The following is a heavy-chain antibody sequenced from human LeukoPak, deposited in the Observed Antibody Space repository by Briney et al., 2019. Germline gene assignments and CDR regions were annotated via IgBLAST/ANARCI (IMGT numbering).Heavy chain of an antibody. D-gene: IGHD6-19*01. CDR1: GGSFSGYY. CDR3: ARQGGAIAVAGSNWFDP. CDR2: IYYSGST. V-gene: IGHV4-59*08. J-gene: IGHJ5*02. Sequence: SETLSLTCAVYGGSFSGYYWSWIRQPPGKGLEWIGYIYYSGSTNYNPSLKSRVTISVDTSKNQFSPKLSSVTAADTAVYYCARQGGAIAVAGSNWFDPWGQGTLVTVSS.